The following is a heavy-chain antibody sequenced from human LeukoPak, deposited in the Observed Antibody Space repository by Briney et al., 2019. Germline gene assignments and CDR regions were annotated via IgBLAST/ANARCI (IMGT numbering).Heavy chain of an antibody. J-gene: IGHJ4*02. CDR2: IYYSGST. CDR3: AYNSQEGDDFDY. Sequence: SETLSLTCTVSGGSVSSGSYYWGWIRQPPGKGLEWIGSIYYSGSTNYNPSLKSRVTISVDTSRNQFSLKLSSLTAADAAVYYWAYNSQEGDDFDYWGQGTLVTVSS. CDR1: GGSVSSGSYY. V-gene: IGHV4-61*01. D-gene: IGHD2/OR15-2a*01.